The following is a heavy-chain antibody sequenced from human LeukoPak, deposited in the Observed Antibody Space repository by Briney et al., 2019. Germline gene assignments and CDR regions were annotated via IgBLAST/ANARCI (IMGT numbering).Heavy chain of an antibody. CDR3: AREGERYCSSTSCSGDDAFDI. J-gene: IGHJ3*02. CDR1: GYTFTSYG. V-gene: IGHV1-18*01. D-gene: IGHD2-2*01. CDR2: ISAYNGNT. Sequence: PWASVKVSCKASGYTFTSYGISWVRQAPGQGLEWMGWISAYNGNTNYAQKLQGRVTMTTDTSTSTAYMELRSLRSDDTAVYYCAREGERYCSSTSCSGDDAFDIWGQGTMVTVSS.